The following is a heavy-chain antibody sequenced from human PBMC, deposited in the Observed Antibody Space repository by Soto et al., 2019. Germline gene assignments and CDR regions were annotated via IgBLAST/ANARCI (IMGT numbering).Heavy chain of an antibody. CDR3: ATRITVFGLLIPPFDP. J-gene: IGHJ5*02. D-gene: IGHD3-3*01. CDR2: INHNGGT. Sequence: PSETLSLTCAVDVGSVNCYYWRWILQPPGKGMEWIGEINHNGGTHYNPSLKSRVTMSVDTSKNQFSLRLSSVTASDTAIYYRATRITVFGLLIPPFDPWGQGTQVTVSS. CDR1: VGSVNCYY. V-gene: IGHV4-34*01.